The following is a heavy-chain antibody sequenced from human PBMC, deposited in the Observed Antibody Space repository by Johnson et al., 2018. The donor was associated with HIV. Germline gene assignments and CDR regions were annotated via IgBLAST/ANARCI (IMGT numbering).Heavy chain of an antibody. CDR2: IRYDGSTT. V-gene: IGHV3-30*02. J-gene: IGHJ3*02. D-gene: IGHD1-26*01. CDR3: AKDRVSGSYRGDAFDI. Sequence: VQLVESGGGVVQPGGSLRLSCAASGFTFSSYGMHWVRQAPGKGLEWVAFIRYDGSTTYYADSVKGRFTISRDNSKNTMYLQMNSLRAEDTAVYYCAKDRVSGSYRGDAFDIWGQGTMVTVSS. CDR1: GFTFSSYG.